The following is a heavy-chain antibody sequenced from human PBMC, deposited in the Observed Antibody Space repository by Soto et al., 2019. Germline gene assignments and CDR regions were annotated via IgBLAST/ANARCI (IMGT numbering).Heavy chain of an antibody. J-gene: IGHJ6*02. V-gene: IGHV3-30*18. Sequence: QVQLVESGGGVVQPGRSLRLSCAASGFTFSSYGMHWVRQAPGKGLEWVAVISYDGSNKYYADSVKGRFTISRDNSKNTLYLQMNSLRAEDPAVYYCAKQGGNDYGDATEDYGTNYYYYGMDVWGQGTTVTVSS. CDR1: GFTFSSYG. CDR2: ISYDGSNK. D-gene: IGHD4-17*01. CDR3: AKQGGNDYGDATEDYGTNYYYYGMDV.